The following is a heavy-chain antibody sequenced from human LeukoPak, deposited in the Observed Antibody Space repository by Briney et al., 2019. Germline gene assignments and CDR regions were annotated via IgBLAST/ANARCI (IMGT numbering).Heavy chain of an antibody. CDR2: ISAYNGNT. CDR1: GYTFTSYG. CDR3: ARVCGGSCYGRKGPNWFDP. Sequence: ASVKVSCKASGYTFTSYGISWVRQAPGQGLEWMGWISAYNGNTNYAQKLQGRVTMTTDTSTSTAYMELRSLRSDGTAVYYCARVCGGSCYGRKGPNWFDPWGQGTLVTVSS. V-gene: IGHV1-18*01. D-gene: IGHD2-15*01. J-gene: IGHJ5*02.